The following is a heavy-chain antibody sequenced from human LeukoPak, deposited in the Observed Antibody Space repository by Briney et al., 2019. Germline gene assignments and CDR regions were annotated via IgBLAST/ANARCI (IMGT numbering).Heavy chain of an antibody. CDR2: ICYSGST. J-gene: IGHJ2*01. Sequence: SETLSLTCTVSGGSISSYYWSWIRQPPGNGLEWIGYICYSGSTNYNPSLKSRVTISVDTSKNQFSLKLSSVTAADTAVYYCARRGTYNWYFDLWGRGTLVTVSS. V-gene: IGHV4-59*08. CDR3: ARRGTYNWYFDL. D-gene: IGHD1-1*01. CDR1: GGSISSYY.